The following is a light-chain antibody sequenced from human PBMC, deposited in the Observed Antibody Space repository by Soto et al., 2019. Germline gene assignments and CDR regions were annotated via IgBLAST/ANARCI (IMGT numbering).Light chain of an antibody. J-gene: IGKJ4*01. CDR2: AAS. CDR1: QSISSY. Sequence: DIQMTQSPSSLSGSVGDRFAITCRASQSISSYLNWYQQKPGKAPKLLIYAASSLQSGVPSRFSGSGSGTDFTLTISSLQPEDFATYYCQQYHRYSTFGGGTNVDIK. V-gene: IGKV1-39*01. CDR3: QQYHRYST.